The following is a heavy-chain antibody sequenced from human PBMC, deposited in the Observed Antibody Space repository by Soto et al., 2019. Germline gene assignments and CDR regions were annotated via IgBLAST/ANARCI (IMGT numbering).Heavy chain of an antibody. CDR2: INAGDGST. J-gene: IGHJ4*02. CDR1: GYTFTAYS. Sequence: ASVKVSCKASGYTFTAYSMHWVRQAPGQSLEWMGWINAGDGSTKYSPKFQARVTITRDTSASTVYLELTSLTSEDRAVYFCARDHHRTSPYYFDYWGPGTQVTVSS. V-gene: IGHV1-3*01. D-gene: IGHD2-21*01. CDR3: ARDHHRTSPYYFDY.